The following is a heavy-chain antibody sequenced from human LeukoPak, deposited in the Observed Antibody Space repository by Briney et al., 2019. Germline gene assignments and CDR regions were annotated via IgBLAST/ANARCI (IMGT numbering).Heavy chain of an antibody. Sequence: TGGSLRLSCAASGFTFSDYYMSWIRQAPGKGLEWVSYISSTSTTIYYPDSVKGRFTISRDNAKNSLSLQMNNLRAEDTAVYYCARLTYSVDSWGQGTLVTVSS. CDR2: ISSTSTTI. J-gene: IGHJ4*02. CDR3: ARLTYSVDS. CDR1: GFTFSDYY. V-gene: IGHV3-11*01. D-gene: IGHD2-21*01.